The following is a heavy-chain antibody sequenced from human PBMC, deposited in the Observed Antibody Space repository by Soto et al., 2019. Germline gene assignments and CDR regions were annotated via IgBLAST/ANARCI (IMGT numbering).Heavy chain of an antibody. CDR3: AKEAVVAATTKVGAYFQH. CDR2: ISGSGGST. D-gene: IGHD2-15*01. Sequence: GGSLRLSCAASGFTFSSYAMSWVRQAPGKGLEWVSAISGSGGSTYYADSVKGRFTISRDNSKNTLYLQMNSLRAEDTAVYYCAKEAVVAATTKVGAYFQHWGQGTLVTVSS. CDR1: GFTFSSYA. J-gene: IGHJ1*01. V-gene: IGHV3-23*01.